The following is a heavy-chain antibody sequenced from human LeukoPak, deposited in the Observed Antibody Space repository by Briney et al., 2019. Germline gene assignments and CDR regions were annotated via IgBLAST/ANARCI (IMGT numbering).Heavy chain of an antibody. D-gene: IGHD5-12*01. CDR2: ISAYNGNT. CDR3: AREGYSGYGGYYYYGMDV. Sequence: GSVKVSCKASGYTFNSYGINWVRRAPGQGLEWMGWISAYNGNTNYAQKVQGRVTMTTDTSTSTAYMEMRSLRSDDTAVYYCAREGYSGYGGYYYYGMDVWGKGATVTVSS. V-gene: IGHV1-18*04. CDR1: GYTFNSYG. J-gene: IGHJ6*04.